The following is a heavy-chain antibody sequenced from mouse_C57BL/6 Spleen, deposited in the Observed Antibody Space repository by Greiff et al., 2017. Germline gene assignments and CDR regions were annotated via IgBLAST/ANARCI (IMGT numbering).Heavy chain of an antibody. CDR2: IDPETGGT. CDR3: TSGVLRRDYDFDY. J-gene: IGHJ2*01. Sequence: VQLQQSGAELVRPGASVTLSCKASGYTFTDYEMHWVKQTPVHGLEWIGAIDPETGGTAYNQKFKGKAILTADKSSSTAYMELRSLTSEDSAVYYCTSGVLRRDYDFDYWGQGTTLTVSS. V-gene: IGHV1-15*01. CDR1: GYTFTDYE. D-gene: IGHD1-1*01.